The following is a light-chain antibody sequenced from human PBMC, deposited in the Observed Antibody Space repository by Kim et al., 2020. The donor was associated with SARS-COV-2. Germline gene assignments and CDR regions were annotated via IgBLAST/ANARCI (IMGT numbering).Light chain of an antibody. V-gene: IGKV3-20*01. J-gene: IGKJ1*01. CDR2: AAS. CDR3: QQYRSSLWA. Sequence: PGERATLSCRASQSISSTYLAWYQQKPGQAPRLLIYAASSRATGIPDRFSGRGSGTDFTLTISRLEPEDFAMYYCQQYRSSLWAFGQGTKVDIK. CDR1: QSISSTY.